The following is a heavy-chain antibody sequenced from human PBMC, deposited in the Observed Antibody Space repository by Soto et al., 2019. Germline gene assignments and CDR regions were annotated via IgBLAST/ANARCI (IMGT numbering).Heavy chain of an antibody. D-gene: IGHD1-26*01. V-gene: IGHV5-51*01. Sequence: PGESLTISCKGSGYSFTSYWIGWVRQMPGKGLEWMGIIYPGDYETRYSPSFQGQVTISADKSISTAYLQWSSLKASDTAMYYCATINTPVGATRRYYYGMDVWGQGATVTVSS. CDR2: IYPGDYET. J-gene: IGHJ6*02. CDR3: ATINTPVGATRRYYYGMDV. CDR1: GYSFTSYW.